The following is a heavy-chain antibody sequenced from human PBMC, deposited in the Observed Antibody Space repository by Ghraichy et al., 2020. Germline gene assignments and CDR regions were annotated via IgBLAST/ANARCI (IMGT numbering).Heavy chain of an antibody. J-gene: IGHJ3*02. V-gene: IGHV3-21*01. CDR3: ARGVNHAFDI. CDR1: GFTFSDHT. Sequence: GGSLRLSCAASGFTFSDHTVNWVRQAPGKGLEWVSAIGSRSSYILYGDSVQGRFTISRDDTRNSLYLQMNGLRVEDTAMYYCARGVNHAFDIWGQGTMVTVSS. CDR2: IGSRSSYI.